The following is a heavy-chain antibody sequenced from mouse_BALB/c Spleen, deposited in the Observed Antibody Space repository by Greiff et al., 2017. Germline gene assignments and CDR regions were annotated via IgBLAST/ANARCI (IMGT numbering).Heavy chain of an antibody. CDR2: INSNGGST. J-gene: IGHJ3*01. Sequence: DVMLVESGGGLVQPGGSLKLSCAASGFTFSSYGMSWVRQTPDKRLELVATINSNGGSTYYPDSVKGRFTISRDNAKNTLYLQMSSLKSEDTAMYYCAREELGPWFAYWGQGTLVTVSA. CDR1: GFTFSSYG. V-gene: IGHV5-6-3*01. CDR3: AREELGPWFAY.